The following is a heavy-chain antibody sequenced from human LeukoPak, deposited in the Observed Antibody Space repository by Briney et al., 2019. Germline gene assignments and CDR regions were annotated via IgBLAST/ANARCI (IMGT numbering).Heavy chain of an antibody. CDR2: ISSSSSYI. V-gene: IGHV3-21*01. J-gene: IGHJ4*02. Sequence: GSLRLSCAASGFTFSSYSMNWVRQAPGKGLEWVSSISSSSSYIYYADSVKGRFTISRDNAKNSLYLQMNSLRAEDTAVYYCARDRNSSGWLGYWGQGTLVTVSS. D-gene: IGHD6-19*01. CDR1: GFTFSSYS. CDR3: ARDRNSSGWLGY.